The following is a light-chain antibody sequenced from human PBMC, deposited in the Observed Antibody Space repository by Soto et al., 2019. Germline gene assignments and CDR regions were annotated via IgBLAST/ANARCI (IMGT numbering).Light chain of an antibody. J-gene: IGKJ4*01. CDR2: GAS. CDR3: QQYDSLPLT. Sequence: VMPQSQSTLSVSPGERATRSGRASQSISSNLAWYQQKPGQAPKLLIYGASTMATGIPARFSGSGSGTEFTLTISSLQPEDIATYYCQQYDSLPLTLGGGTKVDIK. V-gene: IGKV3-15*01. CDR1: QSISSN.